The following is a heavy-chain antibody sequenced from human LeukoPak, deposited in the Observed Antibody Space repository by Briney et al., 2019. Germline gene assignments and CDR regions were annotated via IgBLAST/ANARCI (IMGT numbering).Heavy chain of an antibody. CDR1: GGSISSSSYY. V-gene: IGHV4-39*01. CDR2: IYYSGST. D-gene: IGHD6-25*01. Sequence: SETLSLTCTVSGGSISSSSYYWGWIRQPPGKGLEWIGSIYYSGSTYYNPSLKSRVTISVDTSKNQFSLKLSSVTAADTAVYYCASAYSSGTIDYWGQGTLVTVSS. CDR3: ASAYSSGTIDY. J-gene: IGHJ4*02.